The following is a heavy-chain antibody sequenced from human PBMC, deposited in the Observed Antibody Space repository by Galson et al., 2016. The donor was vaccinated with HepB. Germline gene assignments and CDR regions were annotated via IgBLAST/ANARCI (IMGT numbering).Heavy chain of an antibody. D-gene: IGHD6-19*01. J-gene: IGHJ4*02. Sequence: SLRLSCAASGFTVSNNYMSWVRQAPGKGLVWVSLISSGGSTYYADSVKGRFTISRDNSTNTLYLQMNSLRAEDTAVYYCVKERDIGWYFDYWGQGTLVTVSS. CDR2: ISSGGST. V-gene: IGHV3-53*01. CDR3: VKERDIGWYFDY. CDR1: GFTVSNNY.